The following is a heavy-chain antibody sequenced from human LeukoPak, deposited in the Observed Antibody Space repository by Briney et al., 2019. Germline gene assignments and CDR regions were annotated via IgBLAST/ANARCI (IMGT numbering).Heavy chain of an antibody. Sequence: SETLSLTCTVSGYSISSGYYWGWIRQPPGKGLEWTGSIDYSGSTYYSPSLKSRVTISLDTSRNQSSLKLNSVTAADTAVCYCAKSNGYGLVDIWGQGTMVTVSS. CDR3: AKSNGYGLVDI. CDR2: IDYSGST. D-gene: IGHD3-10*01. J-gene: IGHJ3*02. CDR1: GYSISSGYY. V-gene: IGHV4-38-2*02.